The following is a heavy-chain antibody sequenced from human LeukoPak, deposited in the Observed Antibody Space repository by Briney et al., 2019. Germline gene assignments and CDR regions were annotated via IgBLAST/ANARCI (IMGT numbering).Heavy chain of an antibody. V-gene: IGHV3-7*01. CDR1: GFTFSSYW. CDR2: IKQDGSEK. Sequence: GGSLRLSCAASGFTFSSYWMSWVRQAPGKGLEWVANIKQDGSEKYYVDSVKGRFTISRDNAKNSLYLQMNSLRAEDTAVYYCARLGPRYYYYYYYMDVWGKGTTVTVSS. D-gene: IGHD1-26*01. J-gene: IGHJ6*03. CDR3: ARLGPRYYYYYYYMDV.